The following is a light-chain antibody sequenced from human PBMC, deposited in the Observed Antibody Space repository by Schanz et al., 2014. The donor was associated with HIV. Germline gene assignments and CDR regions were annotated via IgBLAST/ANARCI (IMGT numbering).Light chain of an antibody. CDR1: QGISTY. Sequence: DIQMTQSPSSLSASLGGRVTITCRASQGISTYLAWYQRRPGMVPKLLIYGASTLQSGVPSRFSGSGSGTDFTFIISSLQPEDFAPYYCQRYNSFSHTFGPGTKLDIK. CDR3: QRYNSFSHT. V-gene: IGKV1-27*01. J-gene: IGKJ2*01. CDR2: GAS.